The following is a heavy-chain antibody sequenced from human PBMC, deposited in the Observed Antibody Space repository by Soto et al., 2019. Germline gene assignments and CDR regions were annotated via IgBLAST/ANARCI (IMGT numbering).Heavy chain of an antibody. CDR2: IISTGGTT. D-gene: IGHD4-17*01. J-gene: IGHJ3*02. V-gene: IGHV3-23*01. Sequence: EEQLLESGGGLVQPGGSLRLSCAASGFTFSRYAMTWVRQAAGQGLEWVSTIISTGGTTYYADSVKGRFTISRDNSKNTLYMQMNSLRAEATAVYYCAQVYGDYYHAFPMWGQGTMVTVSS. CDR3: AQVYGDYYHAFPM. CDR1: GFTFSRYA.